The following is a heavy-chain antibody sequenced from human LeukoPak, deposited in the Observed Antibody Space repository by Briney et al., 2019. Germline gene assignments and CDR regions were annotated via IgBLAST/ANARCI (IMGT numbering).Heavy chain of an antibody. J-gene: IGHJ6*03. Sequence: GGSLRLSCAASGFTFSSFSMNWVRQAPGKGLEWVSSISPSGSLISYADSVKGRFTISRDNSKNTLYLQMNSLRAEDTAVYYCAKDLDRKGYYYYYMDVWGKGTTVTVSS. V-gene: IGHV3-21*01. CDR2: ISPSGSLI. CDR1: GFTFSSFS. CDR3: AKDLDRKGYYYYYMDV. D-gene: IGHD3-3*01.